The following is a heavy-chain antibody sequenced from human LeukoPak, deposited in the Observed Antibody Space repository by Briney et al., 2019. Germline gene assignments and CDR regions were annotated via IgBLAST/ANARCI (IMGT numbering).Heavy chain of an antibody. V-gene: IGHV3-21*01. Sequence: PGGSLRLSCAASGFTFNNYNMNWVRQAPGKALEWVSSITSSGAYIFYADSVKGRFTISRDNAKDSLYLQMNSLGPEDTAVYYCARDSAVPGGYWGQGTLVTVSS. CDR2: ITSSGAYI. CDR1: GFTFNNYN. J-gene: IGHJ4*02. CDR3: ARDSAVPGGY. D-gene: IGHD1-14*01.